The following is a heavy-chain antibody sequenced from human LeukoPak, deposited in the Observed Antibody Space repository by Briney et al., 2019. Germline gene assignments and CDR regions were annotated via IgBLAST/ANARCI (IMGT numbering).Heavy chain of an antibody. J-gene: IGHJ4*02. V-gene: IGHV4-4*07. CDR2: IYTSGST. CDR1: GGSMNSYY. CDR3: AREVRLTEMATITYYFDY. D-gene: IGHD5-24*01. Sequence: PSETLSLTCTVSGGSMNSYYWTWIRQPAGKGLEWIGRIYTSGSTNYNPSLKSRVTMSLDTSKNQFSLRLSSVTAADTAVYYCAREVRLTEMATITYYFDYWGQGTLVTVSS.